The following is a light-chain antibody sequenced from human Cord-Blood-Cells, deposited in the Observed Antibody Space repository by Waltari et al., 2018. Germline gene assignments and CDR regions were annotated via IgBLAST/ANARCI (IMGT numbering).Light chain of an antibody. CDR2: GAS. J-gene: IGKJ4*01. CDR3: QQYNNWPPLT. V-gene: IGKV3-15*01. CDR1: QSVSSN. Sequence: EIVMTQSPATLSVSPGERATLSCRASQSVSSNLAWYQQKPGQAPRLLIYGASTRATGIPARFSGRWSGTEFPLTINSLQSEDFAVYYCQQYNNWPPLTFGGGTKVEIK.